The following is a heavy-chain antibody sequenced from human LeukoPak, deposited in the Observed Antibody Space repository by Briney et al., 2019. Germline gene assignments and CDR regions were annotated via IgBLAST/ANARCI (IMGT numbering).Heavy chain of an antibody. CDR1: GFIFSSYS. CDR2: ISSSGNI. D-gene: IGHD3-22*01. V-gene: IGHV3-21*01. CDR3: ARVGDETDSSGYYLDY. J-gene: IGHJ4*02. Sequence: SGGPLRLSCAVSGFIFSSYSMNWVRQAPGKGLEWVSSISSSGNIYYADSLKGRFTVSRDNAKNSLYLQMDSLRAKDTAVYYCARVGDETDSSGYYLDYWGQGTLVTVSS.